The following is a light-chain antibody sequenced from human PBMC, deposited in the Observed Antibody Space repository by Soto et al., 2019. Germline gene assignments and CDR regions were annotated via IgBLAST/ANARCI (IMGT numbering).Light chain of an antibody. CDR3: SSYAGINDFVV. V-gene: IGLV2-8*01. CDR1: SSDVGNYNY. Sequence: QSALTQPPSASGSPGQSVAISCTGTSSDVGNYNYVSWFQQHPGKAPKLMIYDVSKRPSGVPDRFSGSKSGNTASLTVSVLQADDEADYYCSSYAGINDFVVFGGGTKLTVL. J-gene: IGLJ2*01. CDR2: DVS.